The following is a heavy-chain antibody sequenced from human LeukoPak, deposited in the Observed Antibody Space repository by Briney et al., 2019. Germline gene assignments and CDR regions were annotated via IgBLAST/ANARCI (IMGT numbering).Heavy chain of an antibody. CDR3: ARDSYGYNYFDY. D-gene: IGHD5-18*01. CDR1: GFTFSTYG. CDR2: IRYDGSNK. Sequence: GGSLRLSCTASGFTFSTYGMHWVRQAPGKGLEWVAFIRYDGSNKYYADSVKGRFTIPRDNSKNTLYLEVNSLGADDTAVYYCARDSYGYNYFDYWGQGTLVTVSS. V-gene: IGHV3-30*02. J-gene: IGHJ4*02.